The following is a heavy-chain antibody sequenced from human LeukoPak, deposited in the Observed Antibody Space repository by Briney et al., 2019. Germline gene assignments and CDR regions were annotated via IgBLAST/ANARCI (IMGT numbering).Heavy chain of an antibody. Sequence: GGSLRLSCAASGFTFSSYAMSWVRQAPGKGLEWVSAISGSGGSTYYADSVKGRFTISRDNSKNTLYLQMNSLRAEDTAVYYCAKARIRYYYDSRGYGVDYWGQGTLVTVSS. J-gene: IGHJ4*02. CDR3: AKARIRYYYDSRGYGVDY. V-gene: IGHV3-23*01. CDR1: GFTFSSYA. CDR2: ISGSGGST. D-gene: IGHD3-22*01.